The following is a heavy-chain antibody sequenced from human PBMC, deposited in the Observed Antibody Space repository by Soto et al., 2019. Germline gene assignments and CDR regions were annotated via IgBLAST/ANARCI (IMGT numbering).Heavy chain of an antibody. V-gene: IGHV1-8*01. CDR2: MNPSSGNT. CDR3: ARQSGTTKRNYYYYMDV. Sequence: ASVKVSCKASGYTFTSFDINWVRQASGQGLEWMGWMNPSSGNTKYAQKFQGRVTITRDTSASTAYMELSSLRSEDTAVYYCARQSGTTKRNYYYYMDVWGKGTTVTVSS. D-gene: IGHD1-7*01. J-gene: IGHJ6*03. CDR1: GYTFTSFD.